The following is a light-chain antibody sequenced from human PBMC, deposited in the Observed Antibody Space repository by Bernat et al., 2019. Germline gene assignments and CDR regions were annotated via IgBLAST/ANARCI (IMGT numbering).Light chain of an antibody. V-gene: IGKV3-15*01. J-gene: IGKJ2*01. CDR2: SAS. CDR3: QQYNIWPPYT. Sequence: DIVMTQSPATLSVSPGERATISCRASQSVSGRLAWYQQKRGQAPRLLIYSASTRAAGVPDRFSGSGSGTEFTLTISSLQSEDFAVYYCQQYNIWPPYTFGQGTKLESK. CDR1: QSVSGR.